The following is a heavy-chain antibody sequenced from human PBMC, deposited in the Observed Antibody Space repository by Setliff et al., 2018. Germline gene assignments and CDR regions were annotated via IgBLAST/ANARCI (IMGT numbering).Heavy chain of an antibody. CDR2: ISVYNGKT. CDR3: LRLVRYCTKIACQATSGDEV. CDR1: GYTFTNYG. J-gene: IGHJ4*02. V-gene: IGHV1-18*01. D-gene: IGHD2-8*01. Sequence: ASVKVSCKASGYTFTNYGITWVRQAPGRGLEWMGWISVYNGKTYFAQKFQDRITLTTDTSTNTGYLELRGLRSDDTAVYYCLRLVRYCTKIACQATSGDEVWGLGTLVTVSS.